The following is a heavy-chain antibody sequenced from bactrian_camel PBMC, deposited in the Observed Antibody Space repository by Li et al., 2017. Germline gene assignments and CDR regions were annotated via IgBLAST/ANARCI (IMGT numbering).Heavy chain of an antibody. CDR2: IRRSGGET. Sequence: QVQLVESGGGSVQAGGSLRLSCVVSGYSRGSNCVGWYRLPPGRAPAEREGIAAIRRSGGETWYAGSVKGRFTISKDYVKNTLFLQMNGLKPEDTAMYYCATRRSVRFQCNLFSHDSLFGQGTQVTVS. CDR1: GYSRGSNC. J-gene: IGHJ4*01. D-gene: IGHD4*01. V-gene: IGHV3S55*01.